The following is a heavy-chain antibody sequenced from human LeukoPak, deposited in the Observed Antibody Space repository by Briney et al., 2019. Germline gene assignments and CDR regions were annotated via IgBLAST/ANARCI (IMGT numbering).Heavy chain of an antibody. CDR1: GFTFSSYW. CDR2: IKQDGSEK. V-gene: IGHV3-7*01. Sequence: GGSLRLSRAASGFTFSSYWMSWVRQAPGKGLEWVANIKQDGSEKYYVDSVKGRFTISRDNAKNSLYLQMSSLRAEDTAVYYCAREPVLYYYYYYGMDVWGQGTTVTVSS. J-gene: IGHJ6*02. CDR3: AREPVLYYYYYYGMDV.